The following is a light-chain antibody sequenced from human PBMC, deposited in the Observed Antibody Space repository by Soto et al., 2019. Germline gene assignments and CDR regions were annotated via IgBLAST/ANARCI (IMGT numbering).Light chain of an antibody. J-gene: IGKJ5*01. CDR2: DAS. Sequence: EIVLTQSQGTLSLSPGERATLSCRASQSISSNYLAWYQHKPGQAPRLLIYDASSKATGTPDRFSGSGSGTDFTLTISSLQPEDFATYYCQQSYSTPITFGQGTLLEVK. CDR1: QSISSNY. V-gene: IGKV3D-20*02. CDR3: QQSYSTPIT.